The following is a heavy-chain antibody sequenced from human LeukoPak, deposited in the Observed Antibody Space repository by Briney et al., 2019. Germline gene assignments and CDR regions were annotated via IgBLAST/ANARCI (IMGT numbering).Heavy chain of an antibody. V-gene: IGHV3-7*01. J-gene: IGHJ4*02. D-gene: IGHD6-19*01. CDR3: AGGYSSGWAHEGFDY. CDR1: GFTFSSYW. Sequence: GGSLRLSCATSGFTFSSYWMSWVRQAPGKGLEWVANIKQDGSEKYYVDSVKGRFTISRDNAKNSLYLQMNSLRAEDTAVYYCAGGYSSGWAHEGFDYWGQGTLVTVSP. CDR2: IKQDGSEK.